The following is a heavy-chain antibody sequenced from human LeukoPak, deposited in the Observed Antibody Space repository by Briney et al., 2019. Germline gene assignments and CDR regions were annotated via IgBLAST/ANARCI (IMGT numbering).Heavy chain of an antibody. V-gene: IGHV3-49*04. J-gene: IGHJ3*02. CDR2: IRSRGYGGTT. Sequence: GGSLRLSCTTSGFTFGDYAMSWVRQAPGKGLEWVGFIRSRGYGGTTEYAASVKGRFTISRDDPKSIAYLQMNSLKTEDTAVYYCTGSRAPLDDAFDMWGQGTMVTVSS. CDR3: TGSRAPLDDAFDM. CDR1: GFTFGDYA.